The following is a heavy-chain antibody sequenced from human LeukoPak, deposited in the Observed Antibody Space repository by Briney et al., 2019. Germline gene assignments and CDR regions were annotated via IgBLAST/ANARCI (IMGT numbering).Heavy chain of an antibody. Sequence: ASVKVSCKASGYTFATYGISWVRQAPGQGLEWMGWISAYNGDTNYAQKFQGRVTMTTDTSTNTAYMELRSLRSDDTAVYYCARALYHTFDYWGQGTLVTVSS. D-gene: IGHD2-2*01. CDR3: ARALYHTFDY. CDR1: GYTFATYG. J-gene: IGHJ4*02. CDR2: ISAYNGDT. V-gene: IGHV1-18*01.